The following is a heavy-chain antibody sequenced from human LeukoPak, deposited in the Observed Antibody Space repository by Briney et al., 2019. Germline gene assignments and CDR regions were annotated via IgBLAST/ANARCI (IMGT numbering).Heavy chain of an antibody. CDR1: GFTFSSYA. J-gene: IGHJ4*02. D-gene: IGHD4-11*01. CDR2: ISYDGSNK. CDR3: ARVGGQLLHFDY. Sequence: GGSLRLSCAASGFTFSSYAMHWVRQAPGKGLEWVAVISYDGSNKYYADSVKGRFTTSRDNSKNTLYLQMNSLRAEDTAVYYCARVGGQLLHFDYWGQGTLVTVSS. V-gene: IGHV3-30-3*01.